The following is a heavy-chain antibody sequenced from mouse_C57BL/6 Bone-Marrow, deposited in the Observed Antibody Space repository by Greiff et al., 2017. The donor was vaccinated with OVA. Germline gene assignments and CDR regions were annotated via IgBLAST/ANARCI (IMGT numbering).Heavy chain of an antibody. CDR1: GYTFTDYY. D-gene: IGHD3-2*02. J-gene: IGHJ4*01. Sequence: QVQLQQSGAELVRPGASVKLSCKASGYTFTDYYINWVKQGPGQGLEWIARIYPGSGNTYYNEKFKGKATLTAEKSSSTAYMQLSSLTSEDAAVYFCSSSGYRSCAMDYWGQGTSVTVSS. CDR2: IYPGSGNT. V-gene: IGHV1-76*01. CDR3: SSSGYRSCAMDY.